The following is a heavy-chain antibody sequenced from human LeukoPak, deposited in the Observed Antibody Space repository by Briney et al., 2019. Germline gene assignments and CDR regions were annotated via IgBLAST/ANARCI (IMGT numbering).Heavy chain of an antibody. CDR1: GASISTNGYY. V-gene: IGHV4-39*01. CDR3: ARQSTGVLWFGELLGKEYYFDY. Sequence: SETLSLTCTVSGASISTNGYYWGWIRQPPGKGLEWIGHIYYSGSTSYNPSLKSRVTISVDTSKNQFSLKLSSVTAADTAVYYCARQSTGVLWFGELLGKEYYFDYWGQGTLVTVSS. J-gene: IGHJ4*02. D-gene: IGHD3-10*01. CDR2: IYYSGST.